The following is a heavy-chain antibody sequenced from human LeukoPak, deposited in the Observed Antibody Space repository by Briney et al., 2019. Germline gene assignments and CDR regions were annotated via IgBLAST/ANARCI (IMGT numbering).Heavy chain of an antibody. Sequence: PGGSLRLSCAASGFTVSNNYMSWVRQAPGKGLEWVSVIYSGGYTYYADSVKGRFTISRDNAKTSLYLQMNSLRAEDTAVYYCARDLSGVTGYTYGRGIDYWGQGTLVTVSS. J-gene: IGHJ4*02. CDR2: IYSGGYT. V-gene: IGHV3-66*01. D-gene: IGHD5-18*01. CDR1: GFTVSNNY. CDR3: ARDLSGVTGYTYGRGIDY.